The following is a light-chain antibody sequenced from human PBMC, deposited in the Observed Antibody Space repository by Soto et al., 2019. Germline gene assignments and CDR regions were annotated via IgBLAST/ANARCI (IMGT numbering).Light chain of an antibody. V-gene: IGKV1-5*01. CDR2: GAS. CDR1: LSVGTW. CDR3: QHYRRNTWS. Sequence: DIQMTQSPSTLSASVGGRFTITCRASLSVGTWVAWYQQKPGKAPKLLIYGASNLESGVPSRFSGSGSGTEFTLTITTLQPDDFATYFCQHYRRNTWSFGPGAKVDIK. J-gene: IGKJ1*01.